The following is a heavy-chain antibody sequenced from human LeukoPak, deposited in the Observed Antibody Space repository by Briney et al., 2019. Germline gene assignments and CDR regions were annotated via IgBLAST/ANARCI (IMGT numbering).Heavy chain of an antibody. Sequence: GGSLRLSCAASGFTFSSYSMNWVRQAPGKVLEWVSSITRSSTYTYYDDSVRGRFTISRDNAKNSLYLQMNSLRADNTAVYYCAFSSWWDLDAFDIWGQGTMVTVSS. CDR2: ITRSSTYT. J-gene: IGHJ3*02. D-gene: IGHD6-13*01. CDR1: GFTFSSYS. V-gene: IGHV3-21*01. CDR3: AFSSWWDLDAFDI.